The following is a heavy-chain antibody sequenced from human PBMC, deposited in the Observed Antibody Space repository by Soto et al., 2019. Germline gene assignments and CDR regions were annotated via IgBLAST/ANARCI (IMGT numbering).Heavy chain of an antibody. CDR1: GGSISSYY. J-gene: IGHJ6*02. Sequence: PSETLSLTCTVSGGSISSYYWSWIRQPAGKGLEWIGRIYTSGSTNYNPSLKSRVTMSVDTSKNQFSLKLSSVTAADTAVYYCARELDGVVVPDRTGHGMDVWGQGTTVTVSS. D-gene: IGHD2-2*01. CDR3: ARELDGVVVPDRTGHGMDV. V-gene: IGHV4-4*07. CDR2: IYTSGST.